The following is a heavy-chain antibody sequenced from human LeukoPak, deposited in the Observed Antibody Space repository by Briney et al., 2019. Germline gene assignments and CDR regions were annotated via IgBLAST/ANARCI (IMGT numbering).Heavy chain of an antibody. V-gene: IGHV3-23*01. D-gene: IGHD3-10*01. J-gene: IGHJ4*02. Sequence: PGGSLRLSCAASGFTFSSYAMSWVRQAPGKVLEWVSGISGTGGSTYYADSVKGRFTISRDNSKNTLYQQMNSLRVEDTAVYYCATTPGSGSDYNGSVYFDYWGQGTLVTVSS. CDR1: GFTFSSYA. CDR3: ATTPGSGSDYNGSVYFDY. CDR2: ISGTGGST.